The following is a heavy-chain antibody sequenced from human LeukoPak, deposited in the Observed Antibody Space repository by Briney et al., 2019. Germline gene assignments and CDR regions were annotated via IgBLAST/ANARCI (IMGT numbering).Heavy chain of an antibody. D-gene: IGHD1-26*01. CDR1: GFTFSSYV. Sequence: GGSLRLSCAASGFTFSSYVMHWVRQAPGKGLEWVANIKQAGSEKKYVDSVKGRFTISRDNAKNSLYLQMNSLRAEDTAVYYCARDPLGVGASWMQDAFDMWGQGTMVTVSS. V-gene: IGHV3-7*01. CDR2: IKQAGSEK. J-gene: IGHJ3*02. CDR3: ARDPLGVGASWMQDAFDM.